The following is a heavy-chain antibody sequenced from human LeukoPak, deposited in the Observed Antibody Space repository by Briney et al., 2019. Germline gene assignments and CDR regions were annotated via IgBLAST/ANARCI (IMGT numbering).Heavy chain of an antibody. J-gene: IGHJ4*02. Sequence: GGSLRLSCAASGFTFSSYAMSWVRQAPGKGLEWVSDINRSGGSTYYADSVKGRFTISRDNSKNTLYLQLNSLRADDTAVYYCAKEGKTRTWNYFQVKPVYWGQGTLVTVST. CDR2: INRSGGST. D-gene: IGHD1-7*01. CDR3: AKEGKTRTWNYFQVKPVY. CDR1: GFTFSSYA. V-gene: IGHV3-23*01.